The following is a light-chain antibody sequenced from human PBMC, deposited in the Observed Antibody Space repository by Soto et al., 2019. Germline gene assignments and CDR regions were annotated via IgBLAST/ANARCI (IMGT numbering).Light chain of an antibody. CDR3: QQYGSSPRT. V-gene: IGKV3-20*01. CDR2: GTS. CDR1: QYVSNK. Sequence: EIVMTQSPATLSVSPGETATLSCRASQYVSNKVAWYQQKPGQAPRLLIYGTSNRATGIPDRFSGSGSGTDFSLTISSLEPGDLAVYYCQQYGSSPRTFGQGTKVDIK. J-gene: IGKJ1*01.